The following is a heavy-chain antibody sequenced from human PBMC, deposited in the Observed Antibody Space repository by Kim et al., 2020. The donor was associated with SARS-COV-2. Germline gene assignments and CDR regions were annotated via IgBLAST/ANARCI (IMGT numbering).Heavy chain of an antibody. CDR3: ARTDYDILHHRSYYYYGMDV. J-gene: IGHJ6*02. Sequence: ASVKVSCKASGYTFTSYGISWVRQAPGQGLEWMGWISAYNGNTNYAQKLQGRVTMTTDTSTSTAYMELRSLRSDDTAVYYCARTDYDILHHRSYYYYGMDVWGQGTTVTVSS. CDR1: GYTFTSYG. D-gene: IGHD3-9*01. V-gene: IGHV1-18*04. CDR2: ISAYNGNT.